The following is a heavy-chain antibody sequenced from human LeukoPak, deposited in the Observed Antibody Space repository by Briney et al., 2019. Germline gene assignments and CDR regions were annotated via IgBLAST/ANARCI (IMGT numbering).Heavy chain of an antibody. V-gene: IGHV4-4*07. Sequence: SETLSLTCTVSGGSMNNYYWSWIRQPAGKGLEWIGRIYSSGNSNYNPSLKSRATMSVDTSKNQFSLKLTSVTAADTAVYYCARNLGGDDYYFYGMVVWGQGTTVTVSS. CDR3: ARNLGGDDYYFYGMVV. CDR2: IYSSGNS. J-gene: IGHJ6*02. CDR1: GGSMNNYY. D-gene: IGHD2-21*02.